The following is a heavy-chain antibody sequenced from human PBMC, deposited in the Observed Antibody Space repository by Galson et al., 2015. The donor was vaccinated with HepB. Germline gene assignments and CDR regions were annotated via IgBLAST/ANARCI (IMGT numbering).Heavy chain of an antibody. D-gene: IGHD4-11*01. CDR1: GGTFSSYA. J-gene: IGHJ4*02. CDR3: AGGKVDDYSNYGTDY. CDR2: IIPILGIA. V-gene: IGHV1-69*10. Sequence: SVKVSCKASGGTFSSYAISWVRQAPGQGLEWMGGIIPILGIANYAQKFQGRVTITADKSTSTAYMELSSLRSEDTAVYYCAGGKVDDYSNYGTDYWGQGTLVTVSS.